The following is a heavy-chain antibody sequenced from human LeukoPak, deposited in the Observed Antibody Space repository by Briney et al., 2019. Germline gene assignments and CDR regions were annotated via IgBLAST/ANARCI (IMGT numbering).Heavy chain of an antibody. J-gene: IGHJ3*02. V-gene: IGHV3-48*02. D-gene: IGHD3-22*01. CDR2: IGTSRGAI. CDR1: GFTFSTYN. Sequence: GGSLRLSCSASGFTFSTYNMNWVRQAPGKGLEWVAFIGTSRGAIYYADSVKGRFTISRDNSRKSLYLQMNSLRDEDTAVYYCARGDSSGYPDAFDIWGQGTMVTVSS. CDR3: ARGDSSGYPDAFDI.